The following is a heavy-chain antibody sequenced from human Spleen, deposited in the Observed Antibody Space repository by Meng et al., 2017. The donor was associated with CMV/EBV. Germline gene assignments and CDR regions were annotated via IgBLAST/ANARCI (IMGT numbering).Heavy chain of an antibody. D-gene: IGHD2-2*02. J-gene: IGHJ3*02. Sequence: GESLKISCAASGFTFRDYSVNWVRQAPGKGLEWLAGISYDGSNRYYADSVRGRFTISRDNSKNTLFFQMNSLRAEDSAVYFCAREGYTLGRYGAFDIWGQGTVVTVSS. CDR1: GFTFRDYS. CDR2: ISYDGSNR. CDR3: AREGYTLGRYGAFDI. V-gene: IGHV3-30*04.